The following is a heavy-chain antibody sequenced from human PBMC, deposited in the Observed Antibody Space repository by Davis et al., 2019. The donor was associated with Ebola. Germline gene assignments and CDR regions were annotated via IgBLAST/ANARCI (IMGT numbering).Heavy chain of an antibody. Sequence: SVKVSCKASGGIFSSYAISWVRQAPGQGLEWMGRIIPILGIANYAQKFQGRVTITADKSTSTAYMELSSLRSEDTAVYYCARLKIGGLYGMDVWGQGTTVTVSS. J-gene: IGHJ6*02. CDR2: IIPILGIA. CDR3: ARLKIGGLYGMDV. CDR1: GGIFSSYA. D-gene: IGHD3-16*01. V-gene: IGHV1-69*04.